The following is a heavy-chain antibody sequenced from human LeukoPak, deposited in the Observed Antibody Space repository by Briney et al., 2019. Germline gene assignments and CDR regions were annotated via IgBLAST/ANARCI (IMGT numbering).Heavy chain of an antibody. CDR3: ARAFSSSWYENFQH. CDR1: GGSISNYY. Sequence: SETLSLTCTVSGGSISNYYWSWIRQPAGKGLEWIGRIYSSGSTNYKSSLKSRVTTSIDTSKNQFSLKLTSVTAADTAVYYCARAFSSSWYENFQHWGQGTLVTVSS. D-gene: IGHD6-13*01. V-gene: IGHV4-4*07. J-gene: IGHJ1*01. CDR2: IYSSGST.